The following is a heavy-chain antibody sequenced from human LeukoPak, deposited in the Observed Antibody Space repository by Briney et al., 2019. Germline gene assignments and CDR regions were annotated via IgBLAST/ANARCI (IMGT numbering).Heavy chain of an antibody. CDR2: ISAYNGNT. D-gene: IGHD6-19*01. CDR3: ARDLYSSGWYGHGSYYYYGMDV. J-gene: IGHJ6*02. V-gene: IGHV1-18*01. CDR1: GYTFTSYG. Sequence: GASVKISCKASGYTFTSYGISWVRQAPGQGLEWMGWISAYNGNTNYAQKLQGRVTMTTDTSTSTAYMELRSLRSDDTAVYYCARDLYSSGWYGHGSYYYYGMDVWGQGTTVTVSS.